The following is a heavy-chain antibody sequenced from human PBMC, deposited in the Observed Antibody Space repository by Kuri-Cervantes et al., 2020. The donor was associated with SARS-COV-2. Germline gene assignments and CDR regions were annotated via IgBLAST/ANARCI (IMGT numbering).Heavy chain of an antibody. J-gene: IGHJ6*02. V-gene: IGHV6-1*01. CDR2: TYYRSKWYN. Sequence: SQTLSLTCAISGDSVSSNSAAWNWIRQSPSRGLEWLGRTYYRSKWYNDYAVSVKSRITINPDTSKNQFSLKLSSVTAADTAVYYCARDYDFSQGYGMDVWGQGTTVTVSS. CDR3: ARDYDFSQGYGMDV. CDR1: GDSVSSNSAA. D-gene: IGHD5-12*01.